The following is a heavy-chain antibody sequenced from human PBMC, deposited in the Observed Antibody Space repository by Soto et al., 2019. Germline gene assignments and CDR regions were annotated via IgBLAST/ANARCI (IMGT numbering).Heavy chain of an antibody. CDR3: ARGVRLCSDGSGYSRNWYDP. V-gene: IGHV1-2*04. CDR1: GYTFTGYY. Sequence: GASVKVSCKASGYTFTGYYMHWVRQAPGQGLEWMGWINPNSGGTNYAQKFQGWVTMTRDTSISTAYMELSRLRSDDTAVYYCARGVRLCSDGSGYSRNWYDPWGQGTLVTVSS. J-gene: IGHJ5*02. CDR2: INPNSGGT. D-gene: IGHD2-15*01.